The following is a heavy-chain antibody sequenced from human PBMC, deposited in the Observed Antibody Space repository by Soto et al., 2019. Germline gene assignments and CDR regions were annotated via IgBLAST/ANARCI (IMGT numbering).Heavy chain of an antibody. CDR2: INPNSGGT. CDR3: ARGWEIEYSSSLVDY. V-gene: IGHV1-2*02. CDR1: GYTFTAYY. D-gene: IGHD6-6*01. Sequence: GASVKVSCKASGYTFTAYYMHWVRQAPGQGLEWMGWINPNSGGTNYAQKFQGRVTMTRDTSISTAYMELSRLRSDDTAVYYCARGWEIEYSSSLVDYWGQGTLVTVSS. J-gene: IGHJ4*02.